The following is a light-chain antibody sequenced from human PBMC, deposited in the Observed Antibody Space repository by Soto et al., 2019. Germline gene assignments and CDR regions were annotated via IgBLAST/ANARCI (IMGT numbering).Light chain of an antibody. V-gene: IGKV3-20*01. CDR1: QSLSHN. J-gene: IGKJ1*01. CDR3: QQYGSSGT. CDR2: GAS. Sequence: IVLTQSPATLSVSPGDRATLSCRASQSLSHNLAWYQQKPGQAPRLLIYGASNRATGIPDRFSDSGSGTDFTLTISRLEPEDFAVYYCQQYGSSGTFGQGTKVDTK.